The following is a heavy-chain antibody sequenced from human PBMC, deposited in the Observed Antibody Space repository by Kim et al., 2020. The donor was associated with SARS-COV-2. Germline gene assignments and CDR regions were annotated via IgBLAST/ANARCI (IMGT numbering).Heavy chain of an antibody. CDR1: GFTFSSYG. CDR3: ARDWYCSSTSCSIDHFDY. J-gene: IGHJ4*02. Sequence: GGSLRLSCAASGFTFSSYGMHWVRQAPGKGLEWVAVIWYDGSNKYYADSVKGRFTISRDNSKNTLYLQMNSLRAEDTAVYYCARDWYCSSTSCSIDHFDYWGQGTLVTVSS. D-gene: IGHD2-2*01. CDR2: IWYDGSNK. V-gene: IGHV3-33*01.